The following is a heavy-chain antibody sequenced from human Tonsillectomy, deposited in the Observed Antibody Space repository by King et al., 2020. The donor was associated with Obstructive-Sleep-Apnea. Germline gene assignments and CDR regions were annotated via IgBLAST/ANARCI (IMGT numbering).Heavy chain of an antibody. CDR3: ARDDQYYYGSGRYFDY. J-gene: IGHJ4*02. D-gene: IGHD3-10*01. Sequence: VQLVESGGGVVQPGRSLRLSCAASGFTFSSYGMHWVRQAPGQGLEWVAVIWSDGSNKYYADSVKGRFTITRNNSKNTPSLQMNSLRAEDTAVYYCARDDQYYYGSGRYFDYWGQGTLVTVSS. V-gene: IGHV3-33*01. CDR2: IWSDGSNK. CDR1: GFTFSSYG.